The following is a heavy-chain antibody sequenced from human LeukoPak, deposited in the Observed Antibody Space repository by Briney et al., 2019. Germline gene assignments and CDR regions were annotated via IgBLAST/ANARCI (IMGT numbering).Heavy chain of an antibody. Sequence: GGSLRLSCAASGFTFSNYGMSWVRQAPGKGLEWVSAISGSGGSTYYADSVKGRFTISRDNSKNTLYLQMNSLRAEDTAVYYCAKDPGQQLVREDVWGKGTTVTVSS. D-gene: IGHD6-13*01. CDR1: GFTFSNYG. CDR2: ISGSGGST. V-gene: IGHV3-23*01. CDR3: AKDPGQQLVREDV. J-gene: IGHJ6*04.